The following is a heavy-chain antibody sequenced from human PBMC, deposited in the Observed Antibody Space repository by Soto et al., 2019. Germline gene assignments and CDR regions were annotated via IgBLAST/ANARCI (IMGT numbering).Heavy chain of an antibody. CDR1: GFTFSDYY. J-gene: IGHJ4*02. D-gene: IGHD5-12*01. CDR2: ISSSSSYT. CDR3: ARVRRWLQFSYYFDY. V-gene: IGHV3-11*06. Sequence: QVQLVESGGGLVKPGGSLRLSCAASGFTFSDYYMSWIRQAPGKGLEWVSYISSSSSYTNYADSVKGRFTISRDNAKNSLYLQMNNLRAEDTAVYYCARVRRWLQFSYYFDYWGQGTLVTVSS.